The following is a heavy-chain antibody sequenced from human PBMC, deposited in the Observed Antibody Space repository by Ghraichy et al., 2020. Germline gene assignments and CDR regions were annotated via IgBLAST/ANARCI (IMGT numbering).Heavy chain of an antibody. D-gene: IGHD6-6*01. V-gene: IGHV3-49*04. CDR2: IRSKAYGGTT. CDR1: GFTFGDYA. Sequence: GGSLRLSCTTSGFTFGDYAMSWVRQAPGKGLEWVGFIRSKAYGGTTEYAASVKGRFTISRDDSKSIAYLQMTSLKTEDTAVYYCVAGGGAARLGGLYYDFWGQGTRVTVSS. CDR3: VAGGGAARLGGLYYDF. J-gene: IGHJ4*02.